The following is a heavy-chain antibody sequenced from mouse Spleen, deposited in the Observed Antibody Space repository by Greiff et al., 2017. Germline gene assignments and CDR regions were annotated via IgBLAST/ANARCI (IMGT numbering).Heavy chain of an antibody. CDR1: GFTFSDYY. CDR2: INYDGSST. CDR3: ARDEGLASWFAY. Sequence: EVHLVESEGGLVQPGSSMKLSCTASGFTFSDYYMAWVRQVPEKGLEWVANINYDGSSTYYLDSLKSRFIISRDNAKNILYLQMSSLKSEDTATYYCARDEGLASWFAYWGQGTLVTVSA. V-gene: IGHV5-16*01. J-gene: IGHJ3*01. D-gene: IGHD3-3*01.